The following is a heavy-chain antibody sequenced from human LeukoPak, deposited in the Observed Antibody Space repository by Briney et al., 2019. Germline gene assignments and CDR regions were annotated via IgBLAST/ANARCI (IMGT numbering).Heavy chain of an antibody. CDR3: ARDYSSDGAFDI. CDR2: INPSGGST. J-gene: IGHJ3*02. Sequence: ASVKVSCKASGYTFTSYYMHGVRQAPGQGLEWMGIINPSGGSTSYAQKFQGRVTMTRDMSTSTVYMELSSLRSEDTAVYYCARDYSSDGAFDIWGQGTMVTVSS. CDR1: GYTFTSYY. V-gene: IGHV1-46*01. D-gene: IGHD3-22*01.